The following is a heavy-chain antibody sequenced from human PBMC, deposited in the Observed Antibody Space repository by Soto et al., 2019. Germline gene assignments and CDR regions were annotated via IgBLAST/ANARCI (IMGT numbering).Heavy chain of an antibody. Sequence: SVKVSCKASGGTFSSYAISWVRQAPGQGLEWMGGIIPIFGTANYAQKFQGRVTITADESTSTAYMELSSLRSEDTAVYYCARNYDILTGYRNYYYGMDVWGQGTTVTVSS. D-gene: IGHD3-9*01. V-gene: IGHV1-69*13. CDR3: ARNYDILTGYRNYYYGMDV. CDR1: GGTFSSYA. CDR2: IIPIFGTA. J-gene: IGHJ6*02.